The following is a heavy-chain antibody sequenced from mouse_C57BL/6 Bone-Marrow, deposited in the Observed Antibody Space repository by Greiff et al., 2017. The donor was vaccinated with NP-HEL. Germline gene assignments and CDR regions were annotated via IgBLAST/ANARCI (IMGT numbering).Heavy chain of an antibody. CDR1: GYTFTSYW. CDR2: IYPSDSET. D-gene: IGHD2-3*01. Sequence: QVQLQQPGAELVRPGSSVKLSCKASGYTFTSYWMDWVKQRPGQGLEWIGNIYPSDSETHYNQKFKDKATLTVDKSSSTAYMQLSSLTSEDSAVYYCARLWLLPYWYFDVWGRGTTVTVSS. V-gene: IGHV1-61*01. J-gene: IGHJ1*03. CDR3: ARLWLLPYWYFDV.